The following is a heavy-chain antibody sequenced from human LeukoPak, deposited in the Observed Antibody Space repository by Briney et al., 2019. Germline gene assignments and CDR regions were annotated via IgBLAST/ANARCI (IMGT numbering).Heavy chain of an antibody. V-gene: IGHV3-30*18. CDR3: AKLSAVASMGFDP. J-gene: IGHJ5*02. Sequence: RGSLRLSCAASGFTFSSYGMHWVRRAPGKGLEWVAVISYDGSNKYYADSVKGRFTISRDNSKNTLYLQMNSLRAEDTAVYYCAKLSAVASMGFDPWGQGTLVTVSS. CDR1: GFTFSSYG. D-gene: IGHD6-19*01. CDR2: ISYDGSNK.